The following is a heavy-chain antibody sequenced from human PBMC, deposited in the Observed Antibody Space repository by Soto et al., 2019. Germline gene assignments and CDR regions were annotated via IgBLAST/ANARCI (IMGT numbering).Heavy chain of an antibody. CDR3: AINGGNSVYFDY. Sequence: PSETLSLTCTVSGGSISSGDYYWSWIRQPPGKGLEWIGYIYYSGSTYYNPSLKSRVTISVDTSKNQFSLKLSSVTAADTAVYYCAINGGNSVYFDYWGQGTLVTVSS. J-gene: IGHJ4*02. D-gene: IGHD2-21*02. CDR2: IYYSGST. V-gene: IGHV4-30-4*01. CDR1: GGSISSGDYY.